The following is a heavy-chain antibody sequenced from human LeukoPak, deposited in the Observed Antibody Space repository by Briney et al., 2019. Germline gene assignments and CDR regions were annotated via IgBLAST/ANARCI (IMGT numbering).Heavy chain of an antibody. CDR2: TYYRSTWYN. CDR1: GDTVSSNSVT. D-gene: IGHD2-2*01. V-gene: IGHV6-1*01. CDR3: ARRLTQYDCFDP. Sequence: SQTLSLTCAISGDTVSSNSVTWNWIRQSPSRGLEWLVRTYYRSTWYNDYAVSVRGRITVNPDTSKNQFSLHLNSVTPEDTAVYYCARRLTQYDCFDPWGQGILVTVSS. J-gene: IGHJ5*02.